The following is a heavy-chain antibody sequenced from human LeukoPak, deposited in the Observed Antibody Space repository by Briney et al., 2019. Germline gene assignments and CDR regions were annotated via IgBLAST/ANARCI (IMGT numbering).Heavy chain of an antibody. D-gene: IGHD3-22*01. V-gene: IGHV3-53*01. CDR2: IYSGGST. J-gene: IGHJ6*03. CDR3: ASNYYPGYMDV. Sequence: GGSLRLSCAASGFTVSSNYMSWVRQAPGKGLEWVSVIYSGGSTYYADSVKGRFTISRDNSKNTLYLQMNSLRAEDTAVYYCASNYYPGYMDVWGKGTTVTISS. CDR1: GFTVSSNY.